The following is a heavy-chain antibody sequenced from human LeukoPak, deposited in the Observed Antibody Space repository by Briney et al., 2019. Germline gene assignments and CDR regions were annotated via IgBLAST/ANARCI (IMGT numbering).Heavy chain of an antibody. CDR2: INPSGGST. CDR3: AKENLYRRSYSYYYYYYGMDV. J-gene: IGHJ6*02. V-gene: IGHV1-46*01. CDR1: GYTFTSYY. D-gene: IGHD4-11*01. Sequence: ASVKVSCKASGYTFTSYYMHWVRQAPGQGLEWMGIINPSGGSTSYAQKFQGRVTMTRDTSTSTVYMELSSLRTEDTALYYCAKENLYRRSYSYYYYYYGMDVWGQGTTVTVSS.